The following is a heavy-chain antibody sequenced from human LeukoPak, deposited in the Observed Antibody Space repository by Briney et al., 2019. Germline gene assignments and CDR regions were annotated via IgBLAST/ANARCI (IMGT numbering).Heavy chain of an antibody. CDR1: GFTFSSYG. Sequence: GGSLRLSCAASGFTFSSYGMHWVRQAPGKGLEWVAVIWYDGSNKYYADSVNGRFTISRDNSKNTLYLQMNILRAEDTAVYYCARDLTSRYCSSGSCYFGAFDIWGQGTMVTVSS. V-gene: IGHV3-33*01. CDR2: IWYDGSNK. J-gene: IGHJ3*02. CDR3: ARDLTSRYCSSGSCYFGAFDI. D-gene: IGHD2-15*01.